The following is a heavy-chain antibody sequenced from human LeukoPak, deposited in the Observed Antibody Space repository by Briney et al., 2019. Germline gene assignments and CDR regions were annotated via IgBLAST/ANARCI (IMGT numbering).Heavy chain of an antibody. CDR1: GGTFSSYA. CDR3: ARGLVVITEGLFDY. D-gene: IGHD3-22*01. Sequence: SVKVSCXASGGTFSSYAISWVRQAPGQGLEWMGRIIPIFGTANYAQKFQGRVTITTDESTSTAYMELSSLRSEDTAVYYCARGLVVITEGLFDYWGQGTLVTVSS. V-gene: IGHV1-69*05. CDR2: IIPIFGTA. J-gene: IGHJ4*02.